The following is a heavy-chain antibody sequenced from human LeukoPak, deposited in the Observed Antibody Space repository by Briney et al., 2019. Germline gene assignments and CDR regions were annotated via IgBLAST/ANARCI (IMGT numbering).Heavy chain of an antibody. V-gene: IGHV1-18*01. CDR1: GYAFTSYG. CDR2: ISRYNTNT. J-gene: IGHJ4*02. Sequence: ASVKVSCTASGYAFTSYGISWVRQAPGQGLEWMGWISRYNTNTNYAQKLQGRVTMTTDTSASTAYMELRSLRSDDTAVYYCARTVRGAFPTDYWGQGTLVTVSS. D-gene: IGHD3-10*01. CDR3: ARTVRGAFPTDY.